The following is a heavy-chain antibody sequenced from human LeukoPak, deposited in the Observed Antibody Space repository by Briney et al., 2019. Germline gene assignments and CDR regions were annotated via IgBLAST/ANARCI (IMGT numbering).Heavy chain of an antibody. CDR1: GFTFSSYS. J-gene: IGHJ4*02. D-gene: IGHD6-13*01. CDR2: ISSSSSYI. Sequence: PGGSLRPSCAASGFTFSSYSMNWVRQAPGKGLEWVSSISSSSSYIYYADSVKGRFTISRDNAKNSLYLQMNSLRAEDTAVYYCARGIADYFDYWGQGTLVTVSS. CDR3: ARGIADYFDY. V-gene: IGHV3-21*01.